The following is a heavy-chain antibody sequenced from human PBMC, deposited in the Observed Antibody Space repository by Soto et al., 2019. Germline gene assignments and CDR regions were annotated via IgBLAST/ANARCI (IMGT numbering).Heavy chain of an antibody. Sequence: QVQLVQSGAEVKRPGSSVKVSCKASGGTFRKYAINWVRLAPGQGLEWMGGFIPIFGKADYAHKFQGRVTITADESTTTGYMELNSLRSEDTAVYYCATEQYVSGRGWFDPWGQGTLVTVSS. D-gene: IGHD6-19*01. CDR2: FIPIFGKA. J-gene: IGHJ5*02. CDR1: GGTFRKYA. V-gene: IGHV1-69*01. CDR3: ATEQYVSGRGWFDP.